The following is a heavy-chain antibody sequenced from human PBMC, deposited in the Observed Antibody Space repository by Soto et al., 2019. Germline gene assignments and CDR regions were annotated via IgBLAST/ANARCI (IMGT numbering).Heavy chain of an antibody. Sequence: VQLVESGGGVVQPGRSLRLSCATSGFSFSTYGMHWVRQAPGKGLEWVAVTSYDGSNKYNGDSVKGRFTISRDNSRNTVYLQMNSLRPEDTAVYYCAKPGAATSGDWGYFDYWGQGLLVIVSS. D-gene: IGHD7-27*01. CDR2: TSYDGSNK. CDR1: GFSFSTYG. V-gene: IGHV3-30*18. J-gene: IGHJ4*02. CDR3: AKPGAATSGDWGYFDY.